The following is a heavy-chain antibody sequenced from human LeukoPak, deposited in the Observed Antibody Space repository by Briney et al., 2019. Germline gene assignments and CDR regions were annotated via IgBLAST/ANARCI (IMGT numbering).Heavy chain of an antibody. CDR1: GGSISSGGYY. J-gene: IGHJ4*02. D-gene: IGHD2-2*01. Sequence: PSETLSLTCTVSGGSISSGGYYWSWIRQPPGKGLEWIGYIYHSGSTYYNPSLKSRVTISVDTSKNQFSLKLSSVTAADTAVYYCAGDGRGWYDIVVVPAVPFDYWGQGTLVTVSS. CDR2: IYHSGST. CDR3: AGDGRGWYDIVVVPAVPFDY. V-gene: IGHV4-30-2*01.